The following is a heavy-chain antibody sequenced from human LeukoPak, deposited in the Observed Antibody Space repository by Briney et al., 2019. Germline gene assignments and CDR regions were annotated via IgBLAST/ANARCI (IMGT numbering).Heavy chain of an antibody. D-gene: IGHD3-10*01. V-gene: IGHV3-30*18. J-gene: IGHJ4*02. CDR1: GFTFGDYG. Sequence: GGSLRLSCAASGFTFGDYGMHWDRQAPGKGLEWLTLLTYDGTNEYYADSVKGRFAISRDNSKNTLFLQMNSLRPEDTAVYYRAKGYFGSGSPDYFDYWGQGTLVTVSS. CDR2: LTYDGTNE. CDR3: AKGYFGSGSPDYFDY.